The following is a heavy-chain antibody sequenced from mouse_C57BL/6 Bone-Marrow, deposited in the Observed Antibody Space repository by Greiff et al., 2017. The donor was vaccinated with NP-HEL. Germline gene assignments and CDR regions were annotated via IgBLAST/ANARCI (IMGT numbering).Heavy chain of an antibody. Sequence: EVQRVESGEGLVKPGGSLKLSCAASGFTFSSYAMSWVRQTPEKRLEWVAYISSGGDYIYYADTVKGRFTISRDNARHTLYLQMSSRKSEDTAMDYCTRDRSSTWYFDVWGTGTTVTGSS. CDR2: ISSGGDYI. V-gene: IGHV5-9-1*02. D-gene: IGHD1-1*01. J-gene: IGHJ1*03. CDR3: TRDRSSTWYFDV. CDR1: GFTFSSYA.